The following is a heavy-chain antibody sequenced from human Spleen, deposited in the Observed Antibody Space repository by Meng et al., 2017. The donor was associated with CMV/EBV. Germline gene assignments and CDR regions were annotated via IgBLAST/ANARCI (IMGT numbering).Heavy chain of an antibody. CDR1: GGSISSGDYY. V-gene: IGHV4-30-4*08. D-gene: IGHD3-10*01. CDR3: ASYYYGSGTLNY. Sequence: PPESGPGLVKPSQTLSLTCTVPGGSISSGDYYWSWIRQPPGKGLEWIGYIYYSGSTYYNPSLKSRVTISVDTSKNQFSLKLSSVTAADTAVYYCASYYYGSGTLNYWGQGTLVTVSS. CDR2: IYYSGST. J-gene: IGHJ4*02.